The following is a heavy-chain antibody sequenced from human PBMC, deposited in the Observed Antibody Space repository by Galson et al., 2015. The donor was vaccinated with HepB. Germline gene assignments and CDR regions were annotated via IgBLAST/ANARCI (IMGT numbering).Heavy chain of an antibody. CDR3: ARDDRVGDPSYYYYYGMDV. CDR1: GYTFTSYG. V-gene: IGHV1-18*01. J-gene: IGHJ6*02. Sequence: SVKVSCKASGYTFTSYGISWVRQAPGQGLEWMGWISAYNGNTNYAQKLQGRVTMTTDTSTSTAYMELRSLRSDDTAVYYCARDDRVGDPSYYYYYGMDVWGQGTTVTVSS. D-gene: IGHD4-17*01. CDR2: ISAYNGNT.